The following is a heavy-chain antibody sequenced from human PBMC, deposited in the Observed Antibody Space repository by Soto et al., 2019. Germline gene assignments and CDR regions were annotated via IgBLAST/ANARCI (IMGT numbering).Heavy chain of an antibody. J-gene: IGHJ4*02. CDR3: AVARVPGGWEIQLNYFDY. CDR1: GYSISSGYY. D-gene: IGHD1-26*01. Sequence: SETLSLTCAVSGYSISSGYYWGWIRQPPGKGLEWIGSIYHSVSTYYNPSLKSRVTISVDTSKNQFSLKLSSVTAADTAVYYCAVARVPGGWEIQLNYFDYSGQGTLVTVCS. V-gene: IGHV4-38-2*01. CDR2: IYHSVST.